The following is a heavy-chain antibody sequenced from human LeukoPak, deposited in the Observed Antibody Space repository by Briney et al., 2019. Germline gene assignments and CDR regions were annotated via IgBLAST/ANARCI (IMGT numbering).Heavy chain of an antibody. D-gene: IGHD1-26*01. V-gene: IGHV1-18*01. Sequence: AAVKVSCKASGYMFSSYGIIWVRQAPGQGLEWMGWVSPFNGNTDDAPKLQGRVTMTTDTSTTTAYMELRSLTSDDTAVYYCARRGGSYSPSAFWGQGTLVTVSS. J-gene: IGHJ4*02. CDR1: GYMFSSYG. CDR2: VSPFNGNT. CDR3: ARRGGSYSPSAF.